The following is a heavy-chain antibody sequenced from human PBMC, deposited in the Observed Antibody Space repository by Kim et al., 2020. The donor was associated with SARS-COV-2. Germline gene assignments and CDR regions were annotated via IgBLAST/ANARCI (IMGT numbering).Heavy chain of an antibody. V-gene: IGHV3-48*03. J-gene: IGHJ2*01. CDR2: STH. CDR3: TRENFWYFDL. D-gene: IGHD1-7*01. Sequence: STHYYADSVKGRLTVSRDNAKNSLYLQMNSLRAEDTAIYFCTRENFWYFDLWGRGTLVTVSS.